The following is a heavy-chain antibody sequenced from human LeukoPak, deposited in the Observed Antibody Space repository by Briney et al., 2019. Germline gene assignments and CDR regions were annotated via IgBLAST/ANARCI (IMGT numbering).Heavy chain of an antibody. CDR2: ISSSSSTI. V-gene: IGHV3-48*04. D-gene: IGHD3-9*01. J-gene: IGHJ4*02. CDR1: GFTFSSYS. CDR3: ARGFPYYDILTGYYSPHFDY. Sequence: SGGSLRLSCAASGFTFSSYSMNWVRQAPGKGLEWVSYISSSSSTIYYADSVKGRFTISRDNAKNSLYLQMNSLRAEDTAVYYCARGFPYYDILTGYYSPHFDYWGQGTLVTVSS.